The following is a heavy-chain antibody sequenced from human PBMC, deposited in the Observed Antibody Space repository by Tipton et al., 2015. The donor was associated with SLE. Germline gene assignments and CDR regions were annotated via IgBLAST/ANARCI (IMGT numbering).Heavy chain of an antibody. Sequence: TLSLTCSVTGYSISSGYYWTWIRQPPGKGLEWIGYVYYSGTTNYNPSLKSRVTISVDTSKNQFSLKLSSVTAADTAVYYCARDSSGGYNWFDPWGQGTLVTVSS. CDR3: ARDSSGGYNWFDP. CDR1: GYSISSGYY. J-gene: IGHJ5*02. D-gene: IGHD3-22*01. V-gene: IGHV4-61*01. CDR2: VYYSGTT.